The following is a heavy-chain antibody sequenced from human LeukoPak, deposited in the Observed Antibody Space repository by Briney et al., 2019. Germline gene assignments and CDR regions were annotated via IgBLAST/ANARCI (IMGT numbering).Heavy chain of an antibody. CDR1: GYTFTGYY. D-gene: IGHD5-12*01. CDR3: ARDRARGYSGYDSDP. Sequence: ASVKLSCKASGYTFTGYYMHWVRQAPGQGHEWMGWINPNSGGTNYAQKFQGRVTMTRDTSISTAYMELSRLRSDDTAVYYWARDRARGYSGYDSDPWGQGTLVTVSS. V-gene: IGHV1-2*02. CDR2: INPNSGGT. J-gene: IGHJ5*02.